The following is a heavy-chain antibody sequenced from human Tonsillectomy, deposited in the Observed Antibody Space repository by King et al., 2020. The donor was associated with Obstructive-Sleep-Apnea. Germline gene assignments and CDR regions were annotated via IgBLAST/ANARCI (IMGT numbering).Heavy chain of an antibody. Sequence: QLQESVPGLVKPSETLSLTCTVSGGSISSSRYYWGWIRHPPGKGLEWIGSIYYIVTTYYNPSLNSRDTISVDTSKNQFSLKLSSVTAADTAVYYCARSADYGDYLFDYWGQGTLVTVSS. CDR2: IYYIVTT. V-gene: IGHV4-39*07. J-gene: IGHJ4*02. CDR1: GGSISSSRYY. D-gene: IGHD4-17*01. CDR3: ARSADYGDYLFDY.